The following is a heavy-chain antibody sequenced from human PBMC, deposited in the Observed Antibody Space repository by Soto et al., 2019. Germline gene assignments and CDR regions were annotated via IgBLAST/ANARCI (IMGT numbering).Heavy chain of an antibody. V-gene: IGHV3-23*01. CDR2: ISVSGVST. J-gene: IGHJ5*02. D-gene: IGHD1-26*01. CDR1: FISHG. Sequence: FISHGVRWVRQAPGKGLEWVSTISVSGVSTYCADSVKGRFTISRDNSKNTAYLQMNSLKTEDTAVYYCTKYSGSVGTPAALGQGTLVTVSS. CDR3: TKYSGSVGTPAA.